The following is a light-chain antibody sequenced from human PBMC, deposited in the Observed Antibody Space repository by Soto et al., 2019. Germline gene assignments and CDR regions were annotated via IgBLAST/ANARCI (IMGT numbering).Light chain of an antibody. J-gene: IGLJ1*01. CDR1: SSDVDIYKY. CDR3: SSYTSSINDV. Sequence: QSALTQPASVSGSPGQSITISCTGTSSDVDIYKYVSWYQQHPGKAPKLMIYQVTNRPSGVSNRFSGSKSGNTASLTISGLQAEDEADYYCSSYTSSINDVFGTGTQLTVL. V-gene: IGLV2-14*01. CDR2: QVT.